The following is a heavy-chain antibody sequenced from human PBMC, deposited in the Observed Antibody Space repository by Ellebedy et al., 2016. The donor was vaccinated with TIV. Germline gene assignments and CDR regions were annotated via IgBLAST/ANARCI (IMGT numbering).Heavy chain of an antibody. CDR3: ARHVDEYSSSKRFDP. Sequence: MPSETLSLTCTVSGGSISSGDYYWSWIRQPPGKGLEWIGYIYYSGSTYYNPSLKSRVTISVDTSKNQFYLKLSSVTAADTAVYYCARHVDEYSSSKRFDPWGQGTLVTVSS. V-gene: IGHV4-30-4*01. D-gene: IGHD6-6*01. CDR1: GGSISSGDYY. J-gene: IGHJ5*02. CDR2: IYYSGST.